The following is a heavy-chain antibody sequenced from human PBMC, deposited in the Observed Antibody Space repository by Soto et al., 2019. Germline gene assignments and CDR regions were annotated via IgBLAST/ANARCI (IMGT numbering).Heavy chain of an antibody. J-gene: IGHJ4*02. CDR2: IWHDGGNK. CDR3: ARDGDVNTGFGKDY. CDR1: GFTFSNYG. D-gene: IGHD3-16*01. V-gene: IGHV3-33*01. Sequence: GPLRLSCAASGFTFSNYGMHLVRQAPGKGLEWVAFIWHDGGNKFYAESVKGRFTISRDNSKNTLYLQMASLSAEDTAMYYCARDGDVNTGFGKDYWGQGTLVTVS.